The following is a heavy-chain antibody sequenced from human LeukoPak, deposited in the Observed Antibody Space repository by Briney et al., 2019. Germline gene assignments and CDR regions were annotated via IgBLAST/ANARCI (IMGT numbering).Heavy chain of an antibody. D-gene: IGHD3-10*01. Sequence: GGSLRLSCAASGFTFSDFYMSWIRQAPGEGLEWVSCISASGNIIYYADSVKGRFTISWDNAKKSLYLEMNNLRAEDTAVYYCARAHHGSGSYSMGYWGQGTPVTVSS. J-gene: IGHJ4*02. CDR1: GFTFSDFY. CDR2: ISASGNII. CDR3: ARAHHGSGSYSMGY. V-gene: IGHV3-11*01.